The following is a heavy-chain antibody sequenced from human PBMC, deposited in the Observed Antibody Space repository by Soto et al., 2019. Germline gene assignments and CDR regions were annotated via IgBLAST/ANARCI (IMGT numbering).Heavy chain of an antibody. CDR3: ARDRDTMVRGVSRGYYYYGMDV. V-gene: IGHV1-69*06. Sequence: ASVKVSCKASGGTFSSYAISWVRQAPGQGLEWMGGIIPIFGTANYAQKFQGRVTITADKSTSTAYMELSSLRSEDAAVYYCARDRDTMVRGVSRGYYYYGMDVWGQGTTVTVS. D-gene: IGHD3-10*01. J-gene: IGHJ6*02. CDR2: IIPIFGTA. CDR1: GGTFSSYA.